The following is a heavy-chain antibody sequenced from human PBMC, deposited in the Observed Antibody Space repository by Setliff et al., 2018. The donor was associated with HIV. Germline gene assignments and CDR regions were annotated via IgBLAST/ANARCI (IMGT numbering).Heavy chain of an antibody. CDR1: GGSISSGGYY. Sequence: KASETLSLTCTVSGGSISSGGYYWSWIRQHPGKGLEWIGYIYYSGSTYYNPSLKSLVTISVDTSKNQFSLKLSSVTAADTAVYYCARESYGGPVDYWGQGTLVTVSS. D-gene: IGHD4-17*01. J-gene: IGHJ4*02. V-gene: IGHV4-31*01. CDR3: ARESYGGPVDY. CDR2: IYYSGST.